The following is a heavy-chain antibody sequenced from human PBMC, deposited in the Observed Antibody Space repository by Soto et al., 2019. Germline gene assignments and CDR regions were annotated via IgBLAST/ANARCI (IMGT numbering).Heavy chain of an antibody. J-gene: IGHJ4*02. D-gene: IGHD3-22*01. Sequence: SETLSLACAVSGYSISGRYYWGWIRQPPGKGPEWITTIYHSGTTYSNPSLKSRVTISVDTSKNQSSLKLSSLTAADTAVYYCARGLYYYDSSGYSTDYWGLGTLAT. CDR2: IYHSGTT. CDR1: GYSISGRYY. CDR3: ARGLYYYDSSGYSTDY. V-gene: IGHV4-38-2*01.